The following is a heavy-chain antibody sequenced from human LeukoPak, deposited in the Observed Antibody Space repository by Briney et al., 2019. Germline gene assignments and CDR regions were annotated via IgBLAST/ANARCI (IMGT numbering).Heavy chain of an antibody. Sequence: PSETLSLTCTVSGGSISSSSYYWSWIRQPAGKGLEWIGRIYTSGSTNYNPSLKSRVTMSVDTSKNQFSLKLSSVTAADTAVYFCARAHPTGTYGMDVWGQGTTVTVSS. CDR3: ARAHPTGTYGMDV. V-gene: IGHV4-61*02. J-gene: IGHJ6*02. CDR2: IYTSGST. D-gene: IGHD1-14*01. CDR1: GGSISSSSYY.